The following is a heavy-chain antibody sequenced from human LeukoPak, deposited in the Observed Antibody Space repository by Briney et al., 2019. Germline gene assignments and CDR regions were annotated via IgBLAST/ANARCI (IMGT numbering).Heavy chain of an antibody. CDR3: AKAASHWYFDY. J-gene: IGHJ4*02. D-gene: IGHD1-1*01. CDR1: GFTFSDYA. V-gene: IGHV3-23*01. CDR2: ITSNGGTT. Sequence: PGGSLRLSCVASGFTFSDYAMTWVRQAPGKGLEWVSTITSNGGTTYYADSVKGRFAISRDNSKNTLFLQMNSLRAEDTAVYYCAKAASHWYFDYWGQGSLLAVSS.